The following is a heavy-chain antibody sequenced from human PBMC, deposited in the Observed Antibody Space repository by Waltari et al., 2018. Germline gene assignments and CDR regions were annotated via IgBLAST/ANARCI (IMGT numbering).Heavy chain of an antibody. V-gene: IGHV1-2*05. CDR2: INPNSVST. D-gene: IGHD5-12*01. CDR3: AREWLDAFDI. CDR1: GYSFTGHY. J-gene: IGHJ3*02. Sequence: QVQLVQSGAEVKKPGASVKVSCKASGYSFTGHYMHWVRQAPGHGLEWMGRINPNSVSTNYALKVQGSVTMTRDTSISTAYMELSRLRSDDTGVYYCAREWLDAFDIWGQGTMVTVSS.